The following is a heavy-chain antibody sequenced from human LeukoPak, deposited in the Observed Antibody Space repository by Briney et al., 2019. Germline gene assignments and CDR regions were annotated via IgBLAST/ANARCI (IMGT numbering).Heavy chain of an antibody. CDR3: ARRRGYCTGVSCDIDY. J-gene: IGHJ4*02. Sequence: GGSLRLSCAASGFTFNAYSMNWVRQAPGKGLEWVSNIISRGDTTHYAASVKGRFTISRDNAKNSVFLHLNSLRGDDTAVYYCARRRGYCTGVSCDIDYWGQGTLVTVSS. CDR2: IISRGDTT. CDR1: GFTFNAYS. V-gene: IGHV3-48*04. D-gene: IGHD2-8*02.